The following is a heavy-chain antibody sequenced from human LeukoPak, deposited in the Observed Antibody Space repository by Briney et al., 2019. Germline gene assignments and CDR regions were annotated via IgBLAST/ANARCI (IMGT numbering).Heavy chain of an antibody. CDR2: ISYDGSNK. CDR3: ARRAGDYSHPYDY. CDR1: GFILSNYW. D-gene: IGHD3-22*01. Sequence: GGSLRLSCAASGFILSNYWMGWVRRAPGKGLEWVAVISYDGSNKYYADSVKGRFTISRDNSKNTLYLQMNSLRAEDTAVYYCARRAGDYSHPYDYWGQGTLVTVSS. V-gene: IGHV3-30*03. J-gene: IGHJ4*02.